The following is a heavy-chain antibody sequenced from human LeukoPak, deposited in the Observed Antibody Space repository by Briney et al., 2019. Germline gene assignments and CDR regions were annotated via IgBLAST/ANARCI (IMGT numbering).Heavy chain of an antibody. J-gene: IGHJ3*02. CDR1: GGSISSYY. V-gene: IGHV4-59*01. D-gene: IGHD3-22*01. CDR2: IYYSGST. CDR3: ASTGVEDSSGYYHDAFDI. Sequence: SETLSLTCTVSGGSISSYYWSWIRQPPGKGLEWIGYIYYSGSTNYNPSLKSRVTISVDTSKNQFSLKLSSVTAADTAVYYCASTGVEDSSGYYHDAFDIWGQGTMVTVSS.